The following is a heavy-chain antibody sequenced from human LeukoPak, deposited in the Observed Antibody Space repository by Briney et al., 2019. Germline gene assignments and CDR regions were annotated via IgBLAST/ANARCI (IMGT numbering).Heavy chain of an antibody. CDR2: MNPNSGNT. CDR1: GYTFTSYE. CDR3: ARKGPANYYYYYMDV. J-gene: IGHJ6*03. Sequence: ASVKVSCKASGYTFTSYELNWVRQATGQGLEWMGWMNPNSGNTGYAPKFQGRVTMTRNTSISTAYMELSSLRSEDTAVYYCARKGPANYYYYYMDVWGKGTSVTVSS. D-gene: IGHD2-2*01. V-gene: IGHV1-8*01.